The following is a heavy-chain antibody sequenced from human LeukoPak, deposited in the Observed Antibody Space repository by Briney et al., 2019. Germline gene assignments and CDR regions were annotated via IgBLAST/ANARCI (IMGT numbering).Heavy chain of an antibody. V-gene: IGHV4-30-2*01. Sequence: SQTLSLTCAVSGGSISSGGYSWSWIRQPPGKGLEWIGYIYHSGSTYYNPSLKSRVTISVDRSKNQFSLRLSSVTAADTAVYYCAREEYGGGLFYWGQGTLVTVSS. CDR1: GGSISSGGYS. CDR3: AREEYGGGLFY. D-gene: IGHD4-17*01. J-gene: IGHJ4*02. CDR2: IYHSGST.